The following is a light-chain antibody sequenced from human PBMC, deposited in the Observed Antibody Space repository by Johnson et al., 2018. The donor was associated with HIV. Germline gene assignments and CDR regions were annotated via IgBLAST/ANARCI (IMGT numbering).Light chain of an antibody. V-gene: IGLV1-51*01. CDR1: SSNIGNNY. Sequence: QSVLTQPPSVSAAPGQKVTISCSGSSSNIGNNYVSWYQLLPGTAPKLLIYDNNKRPSGIPDRFSGSKSGTSATLDVNGLQTGDEADYYCGTWDSSLRAYNYVFGSGTKVTVL. CDR2: DNN. J-gene: IGLJ1*01. CDR3: GTWDSSLRAYNYV.